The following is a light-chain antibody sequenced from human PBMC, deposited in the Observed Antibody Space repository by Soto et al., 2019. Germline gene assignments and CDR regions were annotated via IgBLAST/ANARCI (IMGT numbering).Light chain of an antibody. J-gene: IGKJ5*01. V-gene: IGKV3-20*01. CDR2: DVS. Sequence: EVVMTQSPATLSVSPGERATLSCRASQSARSSLGWYQQKPGQAPSLLIYDVSIRATGIPDRFSGSGSGTDFTLTISRLEPEDFAVYYCQQYGSSPITFGQGTRLEIK. CDR1: QSARSS. CDR3: QQYGSSPIT.